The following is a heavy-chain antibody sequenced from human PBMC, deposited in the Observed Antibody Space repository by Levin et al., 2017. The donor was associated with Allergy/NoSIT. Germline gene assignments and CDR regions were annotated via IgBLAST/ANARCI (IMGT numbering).Heavy chain of an antibody. CDR3: ARVLSATMRGNFDY. Sequence: GGSLRLSCAASGFTFSSSAMSWVRQAAGKGLEWVSTITGGGGYTYYADSVKGRFTISRDNSKNTLYLQMTSLRAEDTAVYYCARVLSATMRGNFDYWGQGSLVTVSS. J-gene: IGHJ4*02. CDR2: ITGGGGYT. CDR1: GFTFSSSA. D-gene: IGHD1-7*01. V-gene: IGHV3-23*01.